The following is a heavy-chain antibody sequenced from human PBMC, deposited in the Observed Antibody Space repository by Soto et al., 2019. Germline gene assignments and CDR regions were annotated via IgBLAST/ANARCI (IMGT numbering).Heavy chain of an antibody. CDR1: VFCFSDYY. V-gene: IGHV3-11*05. D-gene: IGHD3-10*01. Sequence: GGSTKLSCAVCVFCFSDYYMSWIRQAPGKGLEWVAYISTINSFTNYADSVKGRFTISRDNAKNSLDLQMNSLRAEDTAVYYCAKVGPYDSGSYMFRYNWFGPWGPGTLVTVSS. CDR3: AKVGPYDSGSYMFRYNWFGP. CDR2: ISTINSFT. J-gene: IGHJ5*02.